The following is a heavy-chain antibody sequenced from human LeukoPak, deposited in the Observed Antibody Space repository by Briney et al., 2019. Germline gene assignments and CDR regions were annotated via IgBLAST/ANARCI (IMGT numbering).Heavy chain of an antibody. CDR1: GGTFSSYA. Sequence: GASVKVSCKASGGTFSSYAISWVRQAPGQVLEWMGGIIPIFGTANYAQKFQGRVTITADESTSTAYMELSSLRSEDTAVYYCARAGHPSSIAVSFDYWGQGTLVTVSS. CDR3: ARAGHPSSIAVSFDY. CDR2: IIPIFGTA. V-gene: IGHV1-69*13. J-gene: IGHJ4*02. D-gene: IGHD6-6*01.